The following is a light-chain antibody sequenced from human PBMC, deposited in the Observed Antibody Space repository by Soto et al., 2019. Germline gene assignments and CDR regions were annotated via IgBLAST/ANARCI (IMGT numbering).Light chain of an antibody. CDR2: DAS. Sequence: LAVTKSTPPTSLFPVEAATLSCRASQSVSSYLAWYQQKPGQAPRLLIYDASNRATGIPDRFSGSGSGTEFTLTISSLEPEDFAVYHCQQRRNWPLSISFGEGTRLDIK. CDR3: QQRRNWPLSIS. J-gene: IGKJ5*01. CDR1: QSVSSY. V-gene: IGKV3-11*01.